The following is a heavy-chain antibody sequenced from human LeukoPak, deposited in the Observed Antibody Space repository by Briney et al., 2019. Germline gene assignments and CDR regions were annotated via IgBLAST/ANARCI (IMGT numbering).Heavy chain of an antibody. CDR1: GYTFTSYD. CDR3: ARGPLGYCTNGVCIK. J-gene: IGHJ4*02. D-gene: IGHD2-8*01. CDR2: MNPNSGNT. V-gene: IGHV1-8*01. Sequence: ASVKVSCKASGYTFTSYDINWVRQATGQGLEWMGWMNPNSGNTGYAQKFQGRVTMTRNTSISTAYMGLSSLRSEDTAVYYCARGPLGYCTNGVCIKWGQGTPVTVSS.